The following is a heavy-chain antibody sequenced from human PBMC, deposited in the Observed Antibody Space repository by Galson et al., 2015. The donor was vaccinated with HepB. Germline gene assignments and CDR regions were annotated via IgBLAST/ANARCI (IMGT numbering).Heavy chain of an antibody. CDR1: GGPISGYY. J-gene: IGHJ3*02. V-gene: IGHV4-59*01. CDR2: IYYSGST. CDR3: ARDWHDAFDM. Sequence: SLTCTVSGGPISGYYWSWIRQPPGKELQWIGYIYYSGSTNYNPSLKSRVTISVDTSKNHFSLNLRSVTAADTAVDYCARDWHDAFDMWGQGTMVTVAS.